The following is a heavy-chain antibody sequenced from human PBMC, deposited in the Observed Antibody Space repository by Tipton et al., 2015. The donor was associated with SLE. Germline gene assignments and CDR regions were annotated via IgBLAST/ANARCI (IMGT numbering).Heavy chain of an antibody. J-gene: IGHJ6*04. CDR1: GGSISRYY. Sequence: GLVKPSETLSLTCTVSGGSISRYYWSWIRQPPGKGLEWIGEINHSGSTNYNPSLKSRVTISVDTSKKQFSLKLSSVNAADTAVYYCARGLRRRVLDVWGKGTTVTVSS. D-gene: IGHD1-14*01. CDR2: INHSGST. CDR3: ARGLRRRVLDV. V-gene: IGHV4-34*01.